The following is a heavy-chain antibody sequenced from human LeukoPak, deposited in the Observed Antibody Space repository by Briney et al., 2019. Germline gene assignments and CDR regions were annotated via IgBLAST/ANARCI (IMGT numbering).Heavy chain of an antibody. J-gene: IGHJ3*02. CDR1: GGSISSYY. CDR3: GRGAPLTVGASRAFDI. V-gene: IGHV4-59*01. CDR2: IYYSGST. Sequence: PSETLSLTCTVSGGSISSYYWSWIRQPPGKGLEWIGYIYYSGSTNCNPSLKSRVTTSVDTSKNQFSLKLSSVTAADTAVYYCGRGAPLTVGASRAFDIWGQGTMVTVSS. D-gene: IGHD1-26*01.